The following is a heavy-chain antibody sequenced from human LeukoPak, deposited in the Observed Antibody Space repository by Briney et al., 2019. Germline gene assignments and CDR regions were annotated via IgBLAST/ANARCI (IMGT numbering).Heavy chain of an antibody. CDR1: GYTFTSYY. J-gene: IGHJ3*02. CDR3: ARDTARPVLRFLEWLLPNAFGI. Sequence: ASVKVSCKASGYTFTSYYMHWVRQAPGQGLEWMGIINPSGGSTSYAQKFQGRVTMTRDTSTSTVYMELSSLRSEDTAVYYCARDTARPVLRFLEWLLPNAFGIWGQGTMVTVSS. V-gene: IGHV1-46*01. CDR2: INPSGGST. D-gene: IGHD3-3*01.